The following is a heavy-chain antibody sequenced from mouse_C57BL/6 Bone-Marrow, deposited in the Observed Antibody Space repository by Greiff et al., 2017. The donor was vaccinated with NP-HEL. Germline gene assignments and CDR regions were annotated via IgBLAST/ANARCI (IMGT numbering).Heavy chain of an antibody. CDR1: GFTFSNYW. Sequence: EVKVVESGGGLVQPGGSMKLSCVASGFTFSNYWMNWVRQSPETGLEWVAQIRLKSDNYATHYAESVKGRFTISRDDSKSSVYLQMNNLRAEDTGIYYCTKLSYAMDYWGQGTSVTVSS. V-gene: IGHV6-3*01. CDR2: IRLKSDNYAT. CDR3: TKLSYAMDY. D-gene: IGHD1-1*01. J-gene: IGHJ4*01.